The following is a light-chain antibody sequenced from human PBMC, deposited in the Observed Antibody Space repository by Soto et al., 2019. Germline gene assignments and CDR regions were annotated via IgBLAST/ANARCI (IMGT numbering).Light chain of an antibody. CDR2: DVS. V-gene: IGKV1-5*01. Sequence: DIRMTQSPSTLSACVGDIVTITCRASQSIGNWLAWYQQKPGKAPKLLIYDVSSLESGVPSRFSGSGSGTEFTLTISSLQPDDFATYYCQQYNSYLITFGQGTRLEIK. CDR1: QSIGNW. CDR3: QQYNSYLIT. J-gene: IGKJ5*01.